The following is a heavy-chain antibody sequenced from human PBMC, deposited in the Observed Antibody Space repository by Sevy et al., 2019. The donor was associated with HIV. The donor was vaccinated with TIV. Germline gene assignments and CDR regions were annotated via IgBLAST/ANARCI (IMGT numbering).Heavy chain of an antibody. CDR2: INPDGGES. CDR3: ARGTYYYDSGFFYPFDY. D-gene: IGHD3-10*01. CDR1: GLTSRTYW. V-gene: IGHV3-7*01. J-gene: IGHJ4*01. Sequence: GGSLRLSCVVSGLTSRTYWMHWVRRAPGKGLEWVASINPDGGESYYVASVKGQFTISRDNTKNSLYLQMTSLRAEDTAAYYCARGTYYYDSGFFYPFDYWGHGTLVTVSS.